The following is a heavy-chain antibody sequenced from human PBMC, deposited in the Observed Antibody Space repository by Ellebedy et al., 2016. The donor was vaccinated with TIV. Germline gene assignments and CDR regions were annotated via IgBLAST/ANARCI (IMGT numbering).Heavy chain of an antibody. J-gene: IGHJ4*02. V-gene: IGHV1-46*02. D-gene: IGHD2-21*02. CDR3: ARGRGTYGGDTGGIFDY. CDR1: GYTFDNYY. CDR2: INPRDGSI. Sequence: AASVKVSCKASGYTFDNYYIHWVRQTPGQGLAWMGIINPRDGSISYVQKFQDKVIMTRDTSTSTVYMELSSLKSEDTAVYYCARGRGTYGGDTGGIFDYWGQGSLVTVSS.